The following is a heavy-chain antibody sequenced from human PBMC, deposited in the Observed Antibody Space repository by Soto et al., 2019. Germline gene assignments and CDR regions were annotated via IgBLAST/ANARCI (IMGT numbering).Heavy chain of an antibody. J-gene: IGHJ4*02. Sequence: QLQLQESGPGLVKPSETLSLTCTVSGGSISTSSYYWGWIRQPPGKGLEGIGSIYYSGSTYYNPSLKIRVTISVDTSKNQFSLKLSSVTAADTAVYYCARDYDSSGDYWGQGTLVTVSS. CDR3: ARDYDSSGDY. V-gene: IGHV4-39*01. CDR2: IYYSGST. CDR1: GGSISTSSYY. D-gene: IGHD3-22*01.